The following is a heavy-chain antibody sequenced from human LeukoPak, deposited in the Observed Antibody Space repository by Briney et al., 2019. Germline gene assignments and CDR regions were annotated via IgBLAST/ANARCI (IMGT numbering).Heavy chain of an antibody. Sequence: GSLRLSCAASGFTFSSYAMHWVRQAPGKGLEWVAVISYDGSNKYCADSVKGRFTISRDNSKNTLYLQMNSLRAEDTAVYYCAREMFDPWGQGTLVTVSS. CDR2: ISYDGSNK. CDR3: AREMFDP. CDR1: GFTFSSYA. J-gene: IGHJ5*02. V-gene: IGHV3-30*04.